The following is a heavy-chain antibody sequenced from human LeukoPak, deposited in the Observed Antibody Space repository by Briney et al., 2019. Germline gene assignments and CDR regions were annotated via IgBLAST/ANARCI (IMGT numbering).Heavy chain of an antibody. Sequence: GGSLRLSCAASGFTFSSYGMHWVRQAPGKGLEWVAVISYDGSNKYYADSVKGRFTISRDNSKNTLYLQMNSLRAEDTAVYYCAKDPFYDILTGYPGYWGQGTLVTVSS. CDR2: ISYDGSNK. V-gene: IGHV3-30*18. D-gene: IGHD3-9*01. CDR1: GFTFSSYG. CDR3: AKDPFYDILTGYPGY. J-gene: IGHJ4*02.